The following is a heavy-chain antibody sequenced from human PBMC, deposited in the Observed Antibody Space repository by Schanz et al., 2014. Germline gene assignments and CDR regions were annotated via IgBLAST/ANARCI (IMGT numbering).Heavy chain of an antibody. J-gene: IGHJ6*02. CDR1: GFTFSDYY. CDR2: IRGSGGST. D-gene: IGHD6-6*01. V-gene: IGHV3-23*04. Sequence: EVQLVESGGGLIHPGGSLRLSCAVSGFTFSDYYMSWIRQAPGKGLEWVSCIRGSGGSTLYADSVQGRFTISRDDSKNMLYLQMNSLRAEDTAVYYCAKVWKDHRIAGRPGWSDGMDVWGQGTTVTVSS. CDR3: AKVWKDHRIAGRPGWSDGMDV.